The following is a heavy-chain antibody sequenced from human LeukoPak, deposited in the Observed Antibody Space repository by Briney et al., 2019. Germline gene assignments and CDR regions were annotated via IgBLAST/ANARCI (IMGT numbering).Heavy chain of an antibody. J-gene: IGHJ4*02. CDR1: GYTFTGDY. CDR3: ARDYSSSSGYFDY. CDR2: INPNSGDT. Sequence: GASVSVSCTASGYTFTGDYMHWGRQAPGQGGERMGWINPNSGDTNYAEKFQGRVTMTRDTSISTAYMDLRRLRSDDTAVYYCARDYSSSSGYFDYWGQGTLVTVSS. D-gene: IGHD6-6*01. V-gene: IGHV1-2*02.